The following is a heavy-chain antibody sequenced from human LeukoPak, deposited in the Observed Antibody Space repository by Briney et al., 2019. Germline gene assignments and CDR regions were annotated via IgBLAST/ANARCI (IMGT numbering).Heavy chain of an antibody. D-gene: IGHD3-22*01. Sequence: GGSLRLSCAASGFTFSTLGFNWVRQAPGKGLEWVSSISHSSIYISYADSVKGRFTISRDNARNSVYLQMDSLRVEDTAVYYCARGYYYDSSVAYWGQGTLVTVSS. CDR1: GFTFSTLG. J-gene: IGHJ4*02. CDR3: ARGYYYDSSVAY. CDR2: ISHSSIYI. V-gene: IGHV3-21*01.